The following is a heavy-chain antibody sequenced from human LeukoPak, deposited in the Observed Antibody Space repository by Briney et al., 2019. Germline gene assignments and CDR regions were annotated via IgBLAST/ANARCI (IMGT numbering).Heavy chain of an antibody. V-gene: IGHV3-48*03. CDR3: AELGITMIGGV. CDR2: ISSSGSTI. D-gene: IGHD3-10*02. Sequence: RGSLRLSCAASGFTFSSYEMNGVRQAPGKGLEWVSYISSSGSTIYYADSVKGRFTISRDNAKNSLYLQMNSLRAEVTAVYYCAELGITMIGGVWGKGTTVTISS. CDR1: GFTFSSYE. J-gene: IGHJ6*04.